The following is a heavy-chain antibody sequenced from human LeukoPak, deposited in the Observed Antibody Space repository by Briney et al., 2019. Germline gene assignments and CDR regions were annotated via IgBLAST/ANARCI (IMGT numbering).Heavy chain of an antibody. CDR2: INPNSGGT. CDR3: ARDLGLLWFGEL. Sequence: GASVKVSCKASGYSFPNYGISWVRQAPGQGLEWMGWINPNSGGTNYAQKFQGRVTMTRDTSISTAYMELSRLRSDDTAVYYCARDLGLLWFGELWGQGTLVTVSS. J-gene: IGHJ4*02. D-gene: IGHD3-10*01. CDR1: GYSFPNYG. V-gene: IGHV1-2*02.